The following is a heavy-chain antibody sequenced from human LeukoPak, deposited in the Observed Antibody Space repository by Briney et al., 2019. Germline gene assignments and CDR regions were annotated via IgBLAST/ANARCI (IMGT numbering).Heavy chain of an antibody. CDR3: AKGPTVTRSDAFDI. D-gene: IGHD4-17*01. CDR1: GFTFSSYA. V-gene: IGHV3-23*01. J-gene: IGHJ3*02. Sequence: AGGSLRLSCAASGFTFSSYARSWVRQAPGKGLEWFSAISGSGGSTYYADSVKGRFTISRDNSKNTLYLQMNSLRAEDTAVYYCAKGPTVTRSDAFDIWGQGTMVTVSS. CDR2: ISGSGGST.